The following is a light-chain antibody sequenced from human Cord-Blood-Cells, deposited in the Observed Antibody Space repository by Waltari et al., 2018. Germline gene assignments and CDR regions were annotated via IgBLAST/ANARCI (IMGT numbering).Light chain of an antibody. V-gene: IGKV3-20*01. Sequence: EIVLTQSPGTLSLSPGERATLSCRASQSVSSSYLAWYQQKPGQAPRLLIYGASSRATVIPDRFSGSGSGTDFTLTISRLGPEDFAVYYCQQYGSSPPWTFGQGTKVEIK. CDR2: GAS. CDR3: QQYGSSPPWT. J-gene: IGKJ1*01. CDR1: QSVSSSY.